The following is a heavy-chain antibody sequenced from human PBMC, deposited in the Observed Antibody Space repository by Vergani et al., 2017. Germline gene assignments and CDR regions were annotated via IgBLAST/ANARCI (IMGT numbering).Heavy chain of an antibody. CDR3: ARQKDYYMDV. CDR1: GGSFSGYF. V-gene: IGHV4-34*01. Sequence: QVELQQWGAGLLKPSETLSLTCAVYGGSFSGYFWSWIRQPPGKGLEWIGEINHSGSTDYNPSLQSRVIISVDTSKNQFSLKLSSVTAADTAVYYCARQKDYYMDVWGKGATVTVS. CDR2: INHSGST. J-gene: IGHJ6*03.